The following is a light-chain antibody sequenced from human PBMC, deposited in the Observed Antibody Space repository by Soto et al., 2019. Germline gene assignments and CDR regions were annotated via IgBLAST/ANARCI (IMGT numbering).Light chain of an antibody. CDR1: SSDVGGYNY. J-gene: IGLJ1*01. CDR2: DVS. CDR3: SSYTSSSTLV. Sequence: QSALTQPASVSGSPGQSITISCNGTSSDVGGYNYVSWYQQHPGKAPKLMIYDVSNRPSGVSNRFSGSKSGNTASLNISGLQAEDEADYYCSSYTSSSTLVFGTGTKLTVL. V-gene: IGLV2-14*01.